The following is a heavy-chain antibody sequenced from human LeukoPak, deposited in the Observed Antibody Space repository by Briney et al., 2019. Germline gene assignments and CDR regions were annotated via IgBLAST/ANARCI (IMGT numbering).Heavy chain of an antibody. D-gene: IGHD3-22*01. CDR2: IKQDGSVK. Sequence: PGGSLRLSCAASGFTFSSYWMSWVRQAPGKGLEWVANIKQDGSVKYYVDSVKGRFTISRDNAKNSLYLQMNSLRAEDTAVYYCAKDLHDSSGYYYRWGQGTLVTVSS. CDR1: GFTFSSYW. CDR3: AKDLHDSSGYYYR. V-gene: IGHV3-7*01. J-gene: IGHJ4*02.